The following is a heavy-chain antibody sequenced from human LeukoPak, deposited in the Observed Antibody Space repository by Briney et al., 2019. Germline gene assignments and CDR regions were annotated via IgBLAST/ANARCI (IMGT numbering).Heavy chain of an antibody. CDR1: GGSTTGITTY. J-gene: IGHJ4*02. V-gene: IGHV4-39*01. CDR2: IYYSATT. Sequence: LETLSLTCTDSGGSTTGITTYCGSTRPHPRKGLEWIGIIYYSATTYYNPSLQRRLTISVDASNNQFSLKLSSVTAADTAVYSWARSPGLHYYFDYWGQGTLVTVSS. CDR3: ARSPGLHYYFDY.